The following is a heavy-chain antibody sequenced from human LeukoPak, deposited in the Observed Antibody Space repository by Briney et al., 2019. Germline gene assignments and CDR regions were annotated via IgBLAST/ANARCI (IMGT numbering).Heavy chain of an antibody. Sequence: GASVKVCCTASGYAFSDHGVNWVGQAPGQGLEWMGWISGYNGHTSYAQKFQGRVMVTTDRSTNTAYLELRSLRSDDTAVYYCARVPNPRNTYGYNYKWGQGTLVTVSS. J-gene: IGHJ4*02. CDR3: ARVPNPRNTYGYNYK. CDR2: ISGYNGHT. D-gene: IGHD3-22*01. CDR1: GYAFSDHG. V-gene: IGHV1-18*04.